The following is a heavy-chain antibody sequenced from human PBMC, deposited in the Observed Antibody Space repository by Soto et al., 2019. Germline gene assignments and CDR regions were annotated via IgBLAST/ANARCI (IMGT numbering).Heavy chain of an antibody. CDR3: ARDRGASYYDSSGSYPRVLDY. Sequence: GASVKVSCKASGGTFSSYAISWVRQAPGQGLEWMGGIIPIFGTANYAQKFQGRVTITADESTSTAYMELSSLRSEDTAVYYCARDRGASYYDSSGSYPRVLDYWGQGTLVTVSS. D-gene: IGHD3-22*01. CDR2: IIPIFGTA. J-gene: IGHJ4*02. V-gene: IGHV1-69*13. CDR1: GGTFSSYA.